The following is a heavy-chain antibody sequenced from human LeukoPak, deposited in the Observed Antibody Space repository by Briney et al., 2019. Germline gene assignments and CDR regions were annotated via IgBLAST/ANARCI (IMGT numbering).Heavy chain of an antibody. CDR1: GFTFSSFA. CDR2: VRGNGDGT. V-gene: IGHV3-23*01. J-gene: IGHJ6*02. D-gene: IGHD3-10*01. CDR3: ANSGGMDV. Sequence: GGSLRHSCTTSGFTFSSFAMSWVRQAPGKGLEWVSTVRGNGDGTFYADSVKGRFTISRDNSKNRLYMQMNSLRAEDTAVYYCANSGGMDVWGQGTTVTVSS.